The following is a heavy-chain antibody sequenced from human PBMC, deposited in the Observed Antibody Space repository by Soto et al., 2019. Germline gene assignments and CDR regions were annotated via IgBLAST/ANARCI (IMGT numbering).Heavy chain of an antibody. CDR1: GGSISSDDYF. CDR3: PRDLAGRVTTFGILGSWFDP. V-gene: IGHV4-30-4*01. D-gene: IGHD3-3*01. Sequence: SETLSLTCTVSGGSISSDDYFWSWIRQPPGKGLEWIGYIYYSGNTYYNPSLKSRVTISVDTSKNRFSLKLSSVTAADTAVYYCPRDLAGRVTTFGILGSWFDPWGQGTLVTVSS. J-gene: IGHJ5*02. CDR2: IYYSGNT.